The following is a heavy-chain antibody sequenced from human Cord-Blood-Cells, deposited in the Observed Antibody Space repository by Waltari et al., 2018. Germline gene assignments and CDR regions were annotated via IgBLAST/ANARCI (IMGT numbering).Heavy chain of an antibody. CDR2: IKQDGSEK. Sequence: EVQLVESGGGLVQPGGSLRLSCAASGFTFSSYWMSWVRQAPGKGLEWVAKIKQDGSEKYYVDSVKGRFTISRDNAKNSLYLQMNSLRAEDTAVYYCARDSSGSYVDYWGQGTLVTVSS. J-gene: IGHJ4*02. V-gene: IGHV3-7*01. D-gene: IGHD1-26*01. CDR1: GFTFSSYW. CDR3: ARDSSGSYVDY.